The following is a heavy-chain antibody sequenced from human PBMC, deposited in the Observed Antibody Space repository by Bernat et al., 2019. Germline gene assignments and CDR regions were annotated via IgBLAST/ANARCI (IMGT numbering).Heavy chain of an antibody. D-gene: IGHD2-2*01. CDR3: AKCKEVVPPPSGMDV. J-gene: IGHJ6*02. V-gene: IGHV3-30*18. Sequence: QVQLVESGGGVVQPGRSLRLSCAASGFTFSSYGMHWVRQAPGKGLEWVAVISYDGSNKYYADSVKGRFTISRDNSKNTLYLQMNSLRAEDTAVYYCAKCKEVVPPPSGMDVWGQGTTVTVSS. CDR1: GFTFSSYG. CDR2: ISYDGSNK.